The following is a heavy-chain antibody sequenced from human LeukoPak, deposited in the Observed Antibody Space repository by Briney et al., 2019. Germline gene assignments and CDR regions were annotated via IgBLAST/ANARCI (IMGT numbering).Heavy chain of an antibody. V-gene: IGHV3-23*01. Sequence: GGSLRLSCAASGFTFSSYAMSWVRQAPGKGLEWVSAIRGSGGSTYYADSVKGRFTISRDNSKNTLYLQMDSLRAEDTAVYYCAKDILRFLEWLPAERGFDYWGQGTLVTVSS. CDR1: GFTFSSYA. CDR3: AKDILRFLEWLPAERGFDY. CDR2: IRGSGGST. J-gene: IGHJ4*02. D-gene: IGHD3-3*01.